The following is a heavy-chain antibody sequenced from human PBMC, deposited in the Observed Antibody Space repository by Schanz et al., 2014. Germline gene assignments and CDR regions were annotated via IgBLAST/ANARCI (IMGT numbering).Heavy chain of an antibody. J-gene: IGHJ4*02. CDR1: GYTLTNFD. V-gene: IGHV1-8*01. CDR3: ARDRRLQRQSGWDY. CDR2: MNPNSGTT. D-gene: IGHD3-10*01. Sequence: QVQLVQSGAEVKKPGASVKVSCKASGYTLTNFDINWVRQAPGQGLEWMGWMNPNSGTTGYAQKFQGRVTMTRNTSTSTAYMELRGLRSDDTAVYYCARDRRLQRQSGWDYWGQGTLVTDSS.